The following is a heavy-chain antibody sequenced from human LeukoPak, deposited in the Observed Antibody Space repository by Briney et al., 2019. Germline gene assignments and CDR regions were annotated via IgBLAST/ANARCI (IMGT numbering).Heavy chain of an antibody. CDR1: GGSFSGYY. J-gene: IGHJ4*02. Sequence: PSETLSLTCAVYGGSFSGYYWSWIRQPPGKGLESIGEINHSGSTNYNPSLKSRVTISVDTSKNQFSLKLSSVTAADTAVYYCARAAASPRGYFDYWGQGTLVTVSS. V-gene: IGHV4-34*01. D-gene: IGHD6-13*01. CDR2: INHSGST. CDR3: ARAAASPRGYFDY.